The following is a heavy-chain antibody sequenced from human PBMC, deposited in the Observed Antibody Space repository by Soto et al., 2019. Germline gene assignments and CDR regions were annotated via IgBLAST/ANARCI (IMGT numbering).Heavy chain of an antibody. D-gene: IGHD5-12*01. V-gene: IGHV1-2*02. CDR2: INPNNGDT. J-gene: IGHJ4*02. CDR3: ARHSGYDYVFDY. CDR1: GYTFTGYY. Sequence: QVQLVQSGAEVKKPGASVKVSCKASGYTFTGYYIHWVRQAPGQGLEWMGWINPNNGDTIYARKLQGRVTMTRDTSTSPAYMEMSSLTFDDTAVYYCARHSGYDYVFDYWGQGTLVTVSS.